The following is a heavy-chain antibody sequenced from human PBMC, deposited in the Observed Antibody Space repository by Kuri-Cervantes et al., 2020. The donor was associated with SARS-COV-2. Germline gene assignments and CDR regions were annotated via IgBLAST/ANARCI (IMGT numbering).Heavy chain of an antibody. Sequence: SVKVSCKASGGTFSSYATSWVRQAPGQGLEWMGRIIPILGTANYAQKFQGRVTMTEDTSTDTAYMELSSLRSEDTAVYYCATIAAAGTHPARDNHSYYFDYWGQGTLVTVSS. CDR2: IIPILGTA. CDR3: ATIAAAGTHPARDNHSYYFDY. J-gene: IGHJ4*02. V-gene: IGHV1-69*04. CDR1: GGTFSSYA. D-gene: IGHD6-13*01.